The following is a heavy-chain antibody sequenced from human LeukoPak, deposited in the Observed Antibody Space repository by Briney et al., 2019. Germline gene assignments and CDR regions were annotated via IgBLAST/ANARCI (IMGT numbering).Heavy chain of an antibody. Sequence: SETLSLTCTVSGNSISTFYWSWIRQPAGKGLEWIGRISTSGTTNYNPSLKSRVTMSIDTSKNQFSLNLSSVTAADTAVYYCARRLSSGWHDYCGQGTLVTVSS. V-gene: IGHV4-4*07. J-gene: IGHJ4*02. CDR3: ARRLSSGWHDY. CDR2: ISTSGTT. CDR1: GNSISTFY. D-gene: IGHD6-19*01.